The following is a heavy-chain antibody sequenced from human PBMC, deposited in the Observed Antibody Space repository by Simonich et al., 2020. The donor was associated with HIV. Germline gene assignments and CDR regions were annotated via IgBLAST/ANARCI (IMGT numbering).Heavy chain of an antibody. CDR3: ARGFYQRLYYFDY. V-gene: IGHV4-34*01. J-gene: IGHJ4*02. CDR2: INHSRSP. CDR1: GGSFSGYY. D-gene: IGHD2-2*01. Sequence: QVQLQQWGAGLLKPSETLSLTCAVYGGSFSGYYWSWIRQPPGKGLEWIGEINHSRSPNYNPSLKSRVTISVDTSKNQFSLKLSSVTAADTAVYYCARGFYQRLYYFDYWGQGTLVTVSS.